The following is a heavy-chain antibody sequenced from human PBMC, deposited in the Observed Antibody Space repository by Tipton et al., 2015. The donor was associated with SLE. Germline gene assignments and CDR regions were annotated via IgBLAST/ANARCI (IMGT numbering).Heavy chain of an antibody. J-gene: IGHJ2*01. CDR3: ARYSLTNWHLDL. Sequence: TLSLTCTVSGGSMSTYYWSWIRLPPGKGLEWIGYIYYSGGTSYNPSLNSRVTISVDTSRNQSSLKLTSVTAADSAVYYCARYSLTNWHLDLWGRGSLVPVSS. D-gene: IGHD2-15*01. CDR1: GGSMSTYY. V-gene: IGHV4-59*01. CDR2: IYYSGGT.